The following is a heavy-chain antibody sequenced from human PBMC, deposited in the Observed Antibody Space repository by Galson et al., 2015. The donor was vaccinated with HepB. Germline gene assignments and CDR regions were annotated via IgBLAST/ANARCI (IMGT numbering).Heavy chain of an antibody. CDR2: IWYDGSNK. CDR3: ARGRRSSGWYPSSFDY. V-gene: IGHV3-33*08. J-gene: IGHJ4*02. Sequence: SLRLSCAASGFTFSSYGMHWVRQAPGKGLEWVAVIWYDGSNKYYADSVKGRFTISRDNSKNTLYLQMNSLRAEDTAVYYCARGRRSSGWYPSSFDYWGQGTLVTVSS. D-gene: IGHD6-19*01. CDR1: GFTFSSYG.